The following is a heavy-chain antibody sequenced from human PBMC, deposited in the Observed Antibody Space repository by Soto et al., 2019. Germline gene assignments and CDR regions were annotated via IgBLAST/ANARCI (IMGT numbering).Heavy chain of an antibody. D-gene: IGHD6-19*01. CDR3: AKDLGSGWLNFDY. J-gene: IGHJ4*02. Sequence: EVQLLESGGGLVQPGGSLRLSCAASGFTFSSYAMTWVRQAPGKGLEWVSAISGNSVGTYYADSVKGRFTISRDNSKNTLYLQMNSLRAEDTAVYYCAKDLGSGWLNFDYWGQGTLVTVSS. CDR2: ISGNSVGT. CDR1: GFTFSSYA. V-gene: IGHV3-23*01.